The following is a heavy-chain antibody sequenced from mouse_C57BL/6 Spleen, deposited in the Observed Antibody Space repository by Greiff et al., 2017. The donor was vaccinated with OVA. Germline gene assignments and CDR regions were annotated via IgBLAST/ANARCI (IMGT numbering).Heavy chain of an antibody. V-gene: IGHV1-55*01. Sequence: VQLQQSGAELVKPGASVKMSCKASGYTFTSYWITWVKQRPGQGLEWIGDIYPGSGSTNYNEKFKSKATLTVDTSSSTADMQLSSLTSEDAAVYYCARDYYVSSYAYWGNGTTLTVSS. CDR1: GYTFTSYW. CDR2: IYPGSGST. J-gene: IGHJ2*01. D-gene: IGHD1-1*01. CDR3: ARDYYVSSYAY.